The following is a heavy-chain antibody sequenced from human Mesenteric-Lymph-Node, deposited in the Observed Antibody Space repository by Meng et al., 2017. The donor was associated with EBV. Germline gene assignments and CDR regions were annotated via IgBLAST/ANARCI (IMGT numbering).Heavy chain of an antibody. V-gene: IGHV4-30-4*01. Sequence: QRQESGPGVVKPSQPLSLTCTVSGGSIGSANYWSWIRQPPGKGLEWIGYIYYSGNTYSNPSLESRVTISIDTSKSQVSLKLTSVTAADTAVYYCARVTYSGSRYPSVFDYWGQGNLVTVSS. CDR2: IYYSGNT. J-gene: IGHJ4*02. CDR3: ARVTYSGSRYPSVFDY. CDR1: GGSIGSANY. D-gene: IGHD6-13*01.